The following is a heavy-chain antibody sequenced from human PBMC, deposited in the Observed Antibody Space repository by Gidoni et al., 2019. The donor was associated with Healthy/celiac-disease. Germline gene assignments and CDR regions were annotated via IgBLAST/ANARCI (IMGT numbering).Heavy chain of an antibody. CDR2: INHSGST. V-gene: IGHV4-34*01. D-gene: IGHD6-19*01. CDR3: ARAPQWLVYFDY. Sequence: QVQLQQWGAGLLKPSETLSLTCAVYGGSFSGYYWSWIRQPPGKGLEWIGEINHSGSTNYNPSLKSRVTISVDTSKNQFSLKLSSVTAADTAVYYCARAPQWLVYFDYWGQGTLVTVSS. J-gene: IGHJ4*02. CDR1: GGSFSGYY.